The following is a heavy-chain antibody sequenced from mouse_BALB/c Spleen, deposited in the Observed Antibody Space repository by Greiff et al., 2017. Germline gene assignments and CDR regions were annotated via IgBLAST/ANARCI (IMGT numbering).Heavy chain of an antibody. Sequence: VQLQQSGAELVRPGSSVKISCKASGYAFSSYWMNWVKQRPGQGLEWIGRIDPANGNTKYDPKFQGKATITADTSSNTAYLQLSSLTSEDTAVYYCAVGVATVVATDYAVDYWGQGTSVTVSS. CDR3: AVGVATVVATDYAVDY. V-gene: IGHV14-1*02. CDR1: GYAFSSYW. J-gene: IGHJ4*01. D-gene: IGHD1-1*01. CDR2: IDPANGNT.